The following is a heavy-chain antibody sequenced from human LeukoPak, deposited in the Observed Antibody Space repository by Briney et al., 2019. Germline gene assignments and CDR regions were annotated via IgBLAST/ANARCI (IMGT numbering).Heavy chain of an antibody. D-gene: IGHD5-12*01. J-gene: IGHJ4*02. CDR2: ISWNSGSI. CDR3: ANLGYSD. V-gene: IGHV3-9*01. CDR1: GFTFDDYA. Sequence: PGGSLRLSCAASGFTFDDYAMHWVRQAPGKGLEWVSGISWNSGSIGYADSVKGRFTISRDNAKKSLYLQMNSLRVEDTAVYYCANLGYSDGGQGTLVTVSS.